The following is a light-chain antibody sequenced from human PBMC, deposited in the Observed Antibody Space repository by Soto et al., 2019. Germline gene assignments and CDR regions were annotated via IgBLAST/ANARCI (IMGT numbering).Light chain of an antibody. V-gene: IGLV1-40*01. CDR1: SSNIGAGYD. Sequence: QAVVTQPPSVSGAPGQRVTISCTGSSSNIGAGYDVHWYQQFPGTVPKLLIYDNSNRPSGVPDRFSGSKSGTSASLAITGLQAEDEADYYCQSYDSSLSGSVFGGGTKLTVL. CDR2: DNS. J-gene: IGLJ3*02. CDR3: QSYDSSLSGSV.